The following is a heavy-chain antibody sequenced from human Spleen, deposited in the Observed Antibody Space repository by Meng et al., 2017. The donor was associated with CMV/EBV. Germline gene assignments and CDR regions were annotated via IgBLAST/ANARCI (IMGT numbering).Heavy chain of an antibody. V-gene: IGHV1-69*02. Sequence: KVSCKASGGTFSSYTISWVRQAPGQGLEWMGRIIPILGIANYAQKFQGRVTITADKSTSTAYMELSSLRSEDTAVYYCARAPNRSYCSSTSCYPPYYYYGMDVWGQGTTVTVSS. J-gene: IGHJ6*02. CDR3: ARAPNRSYCSSTSCYPPYYYYGMDV. CDR2: IIPILGIA. CDR1: GGTFSSYT. D-gene: IGHD2-2*01.